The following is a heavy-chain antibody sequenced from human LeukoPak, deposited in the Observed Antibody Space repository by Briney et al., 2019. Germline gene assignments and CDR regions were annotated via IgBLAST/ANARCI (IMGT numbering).Heavy chain of an antibody. Sequence: SETLSLTCTVSGGSISSDNYYWGWIRQPPGKGLEFIGSIYYSGSTYYNPSLKSRVTISVDTSKNQFSLKLSSVTAADTAVYYCARVLYGTTIDYWGQGTLVTVSS. CDR2: IYYSGST. CDR3: ARVLYGTTIDY. CDR1: GGSISSDNYY. D-gene: IGHD1/OR15-1a*01. J-gene: IGHJ4*02. V-gene: IGHV4-39*07.